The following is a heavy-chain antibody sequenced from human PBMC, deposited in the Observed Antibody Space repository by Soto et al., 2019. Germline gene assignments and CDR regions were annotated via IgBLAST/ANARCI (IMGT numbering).Heavy chain of an antibody. CDR3: ARTEYFHAYYYYCGMYV. CDR1: GGTISSYA. V-gene: IGHV1-69*01. D-gene: IGHD6-6*01. Sequence: TSVRVTWKDSGGTISSYAISWVRLAHRQGLEWRGWISPIFGTSNYAQKFQGRVTITADESTSTAYMELSSLRSEDTAVYYCARTEYFHAYYYYCGMYVWGQGTSVTVSS. CDR2: ISPIFGTS. J-gene: IGHJ6*02.